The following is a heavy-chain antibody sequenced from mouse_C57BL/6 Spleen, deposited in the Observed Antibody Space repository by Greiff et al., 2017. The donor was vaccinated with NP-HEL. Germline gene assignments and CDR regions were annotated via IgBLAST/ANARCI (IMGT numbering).Heavy chain of an antibody. CDR1: GYTFTSYW. D-gene: IGHD4-1*01. CDR2: INPSNGGT. CDR3: AREGTGTSDYFDY. J-gene: IGHJ2*01. Sequence: VQLQQPGTELVKPGASVKLSCKASGYTFTSYWMHWVKQRPGQGLEWIGNINPSNGGTNYNEKFKSKATLTVDKSSSTAYMQLSSLTSEDSAVYYCAREGTGTSDYFDYWGQGTTLTVSS. V-gene: IGHV1-53*01.